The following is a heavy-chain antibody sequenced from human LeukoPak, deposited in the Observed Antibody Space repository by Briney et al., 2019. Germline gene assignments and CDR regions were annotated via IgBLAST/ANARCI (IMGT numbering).Heavy chain of an antibody. V-gene: IGHV1-46*01. CDR1: GYTFTSYD. CDR3: AREGYSGYDFQYFQH. CDR2: INPSGGST. J-gene: IGHJ1*01. D-gene: IGHD5-12*01. Sequence: ASVKVSCKASGYTFTSYDINWVRQAPGQGLEWMGIINPSGGSTSYAQKFQGRVTMTRDTSTSTVYMELSSLRSEDTAVYYCAREGYSGYDFQYFQHWGQGTLVTVSS.